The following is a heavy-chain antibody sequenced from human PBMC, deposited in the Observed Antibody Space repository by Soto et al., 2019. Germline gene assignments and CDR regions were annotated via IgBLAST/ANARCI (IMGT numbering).Heavy chain of an antibody. Sequence: PGGPLRLSFAASGFTFSDYYMSCIRQAPGKGLDWVSYISSRSSYKTYQESATARFTTSRDNAETSLYLPMNSMRAHDTAVYYRAREGDSNSCYFDYWGQGTLVTVSS. J-gene: IGHJ4*02. CDR3: AREGDSNSCYFDY. V-gene: IGHV3-11*06. CDR2: ISSRSSYK. D-gene: IGHD2-2*01. CDR1: GFTFSDYY.